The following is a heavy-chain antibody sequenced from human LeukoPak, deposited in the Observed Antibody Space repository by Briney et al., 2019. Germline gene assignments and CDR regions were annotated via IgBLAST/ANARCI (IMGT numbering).Heavy chain of an antibody. J-gene: IGHJ4*02. CDR2: ISISGSTI. D-gene: IGHD5-18*01. CDR1: RFTFTRYE. Sequence: GGSLRLSCAPSRFTFTRYEMHSVRQAPGEGLEWVSYISISGSTISSADSLKGRFTISRDNAMNSLYRQMNSLTAEDTAGYYCARSCGCIAPFDNWGQGTLVTVSS. CDR3: ARSCGCIAPFDN. V-gene: IGHV3-48*03.